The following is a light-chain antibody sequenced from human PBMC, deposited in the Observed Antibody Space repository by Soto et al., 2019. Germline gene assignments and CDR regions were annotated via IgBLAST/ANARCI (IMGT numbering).Light chain of an antibody. CDR2: GAS. J-gene: IGKJ4*01. Sequence: DIQMTQSPSSLSASIGDRITITCRASQSISTYLNWYQQKPGKAPRLLIYGASTLQNGVPSRFSGSGSAPDYTLTISSLQPEDFATYYCQQSFITPPLTFGGGTKVEMK. CDR3: QQSFITPPLT. V-gene: IGKV1-39*01. CDR1: QSISTY.